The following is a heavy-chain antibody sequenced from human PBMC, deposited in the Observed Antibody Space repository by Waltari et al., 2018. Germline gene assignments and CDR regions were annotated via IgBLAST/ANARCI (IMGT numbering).Heavy chain of an antibody. V-gene: IGHV1-69*01. CDR2: IIPIFGTA. CDR3: ARNCGGDCYPPNNDAFDI. Sequence: QLQLQESGPGLVKPSETLSLTCTVSGGSISSSSYYWGWIRQPPGKGLEWMGGIIPIFGTANYAQKFQGRVTITTDESTSTAYMELSSLRSEDTAVYYCARNCGGDCYPPNNDAFDIWGQGTMVTVSS. J-gene: IGHJ3*02. D-gene: IGHD2-21*01. CDR1: GGSISSSS.